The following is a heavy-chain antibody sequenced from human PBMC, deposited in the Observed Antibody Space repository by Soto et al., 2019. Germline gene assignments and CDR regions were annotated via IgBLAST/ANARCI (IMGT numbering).Heavy chain of an antibody. Sequence: SETLSLTCTVAGGSISSRSYYWGWIRQPPGKGLEWIGSIYYSVSTYYNPSLESRVTISVDTSKNQFSLKLSSVTAADTAVYYCARQLAGSYYRAEYFQHWGQGTLVTVSS. CDR1: GGSISSRSYY. CDR2: IYYSVST. V-gene: IGHV4-39*01. CDR3: ARQLAGSYYRAEYFQH. J-gene: IGHJ1*01. D-gene: IGHD3-10*01.